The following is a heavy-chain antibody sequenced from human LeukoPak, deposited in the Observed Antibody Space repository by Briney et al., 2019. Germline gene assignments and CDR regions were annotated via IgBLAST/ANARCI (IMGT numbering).Heavy chain of an antibody. Sequence: GGSLRLSCAASGFTFSSYAMSWVRQAPGRGLEWVSAISGSSGLTYYADSVKGRFTISRDNSKNTLFLQMNSLRAEDTAVYYCARRGESASYGDYRFDYWGQGTLVTVSS. J-gene: IGHJ4*02. V-gene: IGHV3-23*01. CDR2: ISGSSGLT. D-gene: IGHD4-17*01. CDR1: GFTFSSYA. CDR3: ARRGESASYGDYRFDY.